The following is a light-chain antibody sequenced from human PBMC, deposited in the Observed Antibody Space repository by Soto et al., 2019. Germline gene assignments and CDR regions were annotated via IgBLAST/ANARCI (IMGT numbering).Light chain of an antibody. J-gene: IGKJ4*01. CDR1: QGVSSY. V-gene: IGKV3-15*01. Sequence: EVVMTQSPTTLSVSPGERATLSCRASQGVSSYLAWYQHKPGQTPRLFIYDTSTRATGVPTRFSGIRSGAEGTITINSLKSEDCAVYDGQPYNNWPLTFGGGTKVDIK. CDR3: QPYNNWPLT. CDR2: DTS.